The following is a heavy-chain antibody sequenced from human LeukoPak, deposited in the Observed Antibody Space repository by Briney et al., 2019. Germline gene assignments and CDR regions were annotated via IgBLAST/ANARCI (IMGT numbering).Heavy chain of an antibody. CDR1: GFTFSSYA. J-gene: IGHJ4*02. Sequence: HAGGSLRLSCTASGFTFSSYAMHWVRQAPWKGLEYVSAISSNGSSTYYSNSVKGRFTISRDNSKNKLYLQMGSLRAEEMAVYYCARSGLRSFDYWGQGTLVTVS. D-gene: IGHD3-16*01. V-gene: IGHV3-64*01. CDR2: ISSNGSST. CDR3: ARSGLRSFDY.